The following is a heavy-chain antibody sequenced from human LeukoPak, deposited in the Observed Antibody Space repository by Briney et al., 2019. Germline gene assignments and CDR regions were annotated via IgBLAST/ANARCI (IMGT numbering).Heavy chain of an antibody. D-gene: IGHD6-13*01. V-gene: IGHV1-69*05. J-gene: IGHJ4*02. Sequence: GASVKVSCKASGGTFSSYAITWVRQAPGQGLEWMGRIIPIFGTANYAQKFQGRVTITTDESTSTDYMELSPLRSDDTAVYYCARERPPGDSSNWFLEGYFDIWGQGTLVTVSS. CDR1: GGTFSSYA. CDR3: ARERPPGDSSNWFLEGYFDI. CDR2: IIPIFGTA.